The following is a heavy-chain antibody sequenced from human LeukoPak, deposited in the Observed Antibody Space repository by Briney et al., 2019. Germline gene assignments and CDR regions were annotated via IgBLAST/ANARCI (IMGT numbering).Heavy chain of an antibody. Sequence: SETLSLTCTVSGISVTSGFYWTWIRQSPGKGLEWIGSIHQSGTYYNPSLKSRVTISVDTSKNHFSLKLSSGSAADTAVYYCARAARGMDVWGQGTTVTVSS. CDR1: GISVTSGFY. CDR2: IHQSGT. CDR3: ARAARGMDV. J-gene: IGHJ6*02. V-gene: IGHV4-38-2*02.